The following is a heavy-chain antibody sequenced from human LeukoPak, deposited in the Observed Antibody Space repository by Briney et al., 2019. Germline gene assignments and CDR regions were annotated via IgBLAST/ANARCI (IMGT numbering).Heavy chain of an antibody. J-gene: IGHJ4*02. Sequence: GGSLRLSCAASGFTFRIYGMNWVRQAPGKGPEGVSYIAHDSTTIYYADSVRGRFTMSRDNARNSLFLQMNSLRPEDTAMYYCARATRNGYDYWGPGTLVTVSS. CDR3: ARATRNGYDY. CDR1: GFTFRIYG. CDR2: IAHDSTTI. D-gene: IGHD5-24*01. V-gene: IGHV3-48*04.